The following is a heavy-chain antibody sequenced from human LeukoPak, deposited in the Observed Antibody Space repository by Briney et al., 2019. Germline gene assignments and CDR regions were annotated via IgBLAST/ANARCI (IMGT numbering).Heavy chain of an antibody. V-gene: IGHV1-2*06. D-gene: IGHD4-17*01. CDR2: INPNSGGT. CDR3: ARGSDYGDYWYFDL. Sequence: ASVKVSCKASGYTLTGYYMHWVRQAPGQGLEWMGRINPNSGGTNYAQKFQGRVTMTRDTSISTAYMELSRLRSDDTAVYYCARGSDYGDYWYFDLWGRGTLVTVSS. CDR1: GYTLTGYY. J-gene: IGHJ2*01.